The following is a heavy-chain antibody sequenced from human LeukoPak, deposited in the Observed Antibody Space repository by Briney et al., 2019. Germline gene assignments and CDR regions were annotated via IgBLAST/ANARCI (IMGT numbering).Heavy chain of an antibody. J-gene: IGHJ4*02. CDR3: ATVQFLEWLPD. D-gene: IGHD3-3*01. V-gene: IGHV3-11*04. CDR1: GFTFSDYY. CDR2: ISTRGTTI. Sequence: GGSLRLSCAASGFTFSDYYMSWIRQAPGKGLEWISYISTRGTTIYYADSVRGRFIISRDNANNSLFLQMNSLRAEDTAVYYCATVQFLEWLPDWGQGILVTVSP.